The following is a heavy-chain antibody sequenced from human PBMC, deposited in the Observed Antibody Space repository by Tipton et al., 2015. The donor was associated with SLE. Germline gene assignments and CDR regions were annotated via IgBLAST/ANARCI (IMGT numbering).Heavy chain of an antibody. Sequence: TLSLTCTVSGGSTSSSSYYWGWIRQPPGKGLEWIGSIYYSGSTYSNPSLKSRVTISVDTSKNQFSLKLSSVTAADTAVYYCARHHYRNYVHDYWGQGTLVTVSA. CDR3: ARHHYRNYVHDY. V-gene: IGHV4-39*07. D-gene: IGHD4-11*01. J-gene: IGHJ4*02. CDR1: GGSTSSSSYY. CDR2: IYYSGST.